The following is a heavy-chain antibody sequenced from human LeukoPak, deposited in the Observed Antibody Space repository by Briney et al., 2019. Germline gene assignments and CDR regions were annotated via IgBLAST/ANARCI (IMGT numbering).Heavy chain of an antibody. D-gene: IGHD6-19*01. J-gene: IGHJ6*03. CDR2: ISSSSSYI. CDR1: GFTFSSYS. V-gene: IGHV3-21*01. Sequence: PGGSLRLSCAASGFTFSSYSMNWVRQAPGKGLEWVSSISSSSSYIYYADSVKGRFTISRDNAKNSLYLQMNSLRAEDTAVYYCARVRYSSGWYLGYYYYYMDVWGKGTTVTISS. CDR3: ARVRYSSGWYLGYYYYYMDV.